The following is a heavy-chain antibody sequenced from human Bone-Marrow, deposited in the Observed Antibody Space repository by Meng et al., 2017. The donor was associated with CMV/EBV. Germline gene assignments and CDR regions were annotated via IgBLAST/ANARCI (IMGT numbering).Heavy chain of an antibody. CDR2: INPNSGGT. V-gene: IGHV1-2*02. J-gene: IGHJ4*02. D-gene: IGHD4-23*01. Sequence: QVQLVQSGAEVKTPGASGKVACKASGYTFTGYYMHWVRQAPGQGLEWMGWINPNSGGTNYAQKFQGRVTMTRDTSISTAYMELSRLRSDDTAVYYCARGTARGGENFDYWGQGTLVTVSS. CDR3: ARGTARGGENFDY. CDR1: GYTFTGYY.